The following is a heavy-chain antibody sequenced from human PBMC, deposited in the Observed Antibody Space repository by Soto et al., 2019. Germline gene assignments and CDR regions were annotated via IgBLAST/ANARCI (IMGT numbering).Heavy chain of an antibody. J-gene: IGHJ6*02. CDR1: GFNVSSNY. CDR2: IYSGGST. V-gene: IGHV3-53*01. Sequence: PGGSLRLSCAASGFNVSSNYMSWVRQAPGKGLEWVSVIYSGGSTYYADSVKGRFTISRDNSKNTLYLQMNSLRAEDTAVYYCAREWQQLRWGYYHGMDVWGQGTTVTVSS. D-gene: IGHD6-13*01. CDR3: AREWQQLRWGYYHGMDV.